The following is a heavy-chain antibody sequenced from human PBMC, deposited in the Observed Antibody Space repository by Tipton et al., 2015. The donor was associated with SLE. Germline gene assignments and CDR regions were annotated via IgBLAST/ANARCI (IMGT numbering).Heavy chain of an antibody. CDR1: GGTFSGYY. Sequence: TLSLTCAVYGGTFSGYYWSWIRQPPGKGLEWIGEINHIGSTNYNPSLKSRATISVDTSKNQFSLKLSSVTAADTAVYYCATATPTFINMIRGVMDAFDMWGQGTMVTVSS. J-gene: IGHJ3*02. D-gene: IGHD3-10*01. V-gene: IGHV4-34*08. CDR3: ATATPTFINMIRGVMDAFDM. CDR2: INHIGST.